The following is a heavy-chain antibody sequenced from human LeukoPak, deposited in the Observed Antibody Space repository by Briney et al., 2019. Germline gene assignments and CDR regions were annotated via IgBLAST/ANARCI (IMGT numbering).Heavy chain of an antibody. V-gene: IGHV3-48*03. CDR3: ARDRRFLEWLSFDY. CDR1: GFTFSSYE. CDR2: ISSSGSTI. D-gene: IGHD3-3*01. J-gene: IGHJ4*02. Sequence: PGGSLRLSCAASGFTFSSYEMNWVRQAPGKGLEWVPYISSSGSTIYYADSVKGRFTISRDNAKNSLYLQMNSLRAEDTAVYYCARDRRFLEWLSFDYWGQGTLVTVSS.